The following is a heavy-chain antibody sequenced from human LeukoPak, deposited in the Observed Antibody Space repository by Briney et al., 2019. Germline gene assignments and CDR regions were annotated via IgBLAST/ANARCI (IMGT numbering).Heavy chain of an antibody. Sequence: PGGSLRLSCAASGFTFSNYDMNWVRQAPGKGLEWVSFISFASDIIHYTDSVKGRFTISRDNAKDSLYLQMNSLRAEDTAVYYCARDILDSSGYSGAFDIWGQGTMVTVSS. D-gene: IGHD3-22*01. CDR3: ARDILDSSGYSGAFDI. CDR1: GFTFSNYD. J-gene: IGHJ3*02. CDR2: ISFASDII. V-gene: IGHV3-48*01.